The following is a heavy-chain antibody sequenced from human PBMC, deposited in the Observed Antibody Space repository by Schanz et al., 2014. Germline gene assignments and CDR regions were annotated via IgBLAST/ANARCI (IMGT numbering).Heavy chain of an antibody. Sequence: EVQLVESGGGLVQPGGSLRLSCAASEFTFNTYCMSWVRQAPGKGLEWVASINQDGYDKHYVDSVEGRFTISRDNAKKSLYLQMNTLRAEDTAIYYCARVEGSSGSASSYRALKGWGQGATVAVSS. V-gene: IGHV3-7*01. D-gene: IGHD3-10*01. J-gene: IGHJ3*01. CDR1: EFTFNTYC. CDR3: ARVEGSSGSASSYRALKG. CDR2: INQDGYDK.